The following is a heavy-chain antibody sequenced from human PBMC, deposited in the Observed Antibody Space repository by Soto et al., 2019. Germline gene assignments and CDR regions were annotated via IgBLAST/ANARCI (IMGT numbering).Heavy chain of an antibody. CDR3: ATRMTTAPY. V-gene: IGHV3-66*01. J-gene: IGHJ4*02. CDR2: IYSDGGT. D-gene: IGHD4-17*01. CDR1: GFTVSNNY. Sequence: EVQLVQSGGGLVQPGGSLRLSCAASGFTVSNNYLSWVRQAPGKGLQWVSLIYSDGGTDYAESVKGRFTISRDHSKNTLYLQMNSLKAEDTAIYYCATRMTTAPYWGQGTLVTVSS.